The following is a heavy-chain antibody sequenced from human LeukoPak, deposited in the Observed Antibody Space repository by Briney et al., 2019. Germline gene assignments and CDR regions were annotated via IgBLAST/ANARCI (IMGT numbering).Heavy chain of an antibody. CDR3: AKKRYDSSGYEYDY. V-gene: IGHV3-23*01. J-gene: IGHJ4*02. Sequence: GGSLRLSCAASGFTFSSYAMSWVRQAPGKGLEWVSAISGSGGSTYYADSVKGRFTISRDNSKNTLYLQMNSLRAEDTAVYYCAKKRYDSSGYEYDYWGQGTLVTVSS. D-gene: IGHD3-22*01. CDR1: GFTFSSYA. CDR2: ISGSGGST.